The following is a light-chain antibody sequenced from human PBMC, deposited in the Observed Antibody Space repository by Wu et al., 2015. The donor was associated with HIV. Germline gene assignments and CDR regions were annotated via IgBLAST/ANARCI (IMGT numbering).Light chain of an antibody. J-gene: IGKJ2*03. Sequence: DIQMTQSPSTLSASVGDRVTITCRASQSISSWLAWYQQKPGKAPKLLIYKASSLESGIPSRFSGSGSGTEFTLTISSLQPDDFATYYCQQYNSYSPGNWGPYSFGQGTKLEIK. V-gene: IGKV1-5*03. CDR1: QSISSW. CDR3: QQYNSYSPGNWGPYS. CDR2: KAS.